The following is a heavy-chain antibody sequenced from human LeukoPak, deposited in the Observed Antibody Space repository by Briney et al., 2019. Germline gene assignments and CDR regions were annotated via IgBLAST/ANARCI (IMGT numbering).Heavy chain of an antibody. Sequence: SETLSLTCAVSGGSLSSSNWWSWVRQPPGKGLEWIGEIYHSGSTNYNPSLKSRVTISVDKSKNQFSLRLSSVTAADTAVYYCASTAGRLYGSGSLGYWGQGTLVTVSS. V-gene: IGHV4-4*02. CDR3: ASTAGRLYGSGSLGY. CDR2: IYHSGST. CDR1: GGSLSSSNW. J-gene: IGHJ4*02. D-gene: IGHD3-10*01.